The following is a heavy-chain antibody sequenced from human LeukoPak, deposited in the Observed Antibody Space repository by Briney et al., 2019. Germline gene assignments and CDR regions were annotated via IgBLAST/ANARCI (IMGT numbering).Heavy chain of an antibody. D-gene: IGHD3-22*01. CDR1: GFTFSSNW. J-gene: IGHJ4*02. CDR2: IKQDGSEK. Sequence: PGGSLRLSCAASGFTFSSNWMNWVRQAPGKGLERVATIKQDGSEKYYVDSVKGRFTISRDNAKNSLYLQMNSLRAEDTAVYYCARLRSGYYVDYWGQGTLVAVSS. CDR3: ARLRSGYYVDY. V-gene: IGHV3-7*01.